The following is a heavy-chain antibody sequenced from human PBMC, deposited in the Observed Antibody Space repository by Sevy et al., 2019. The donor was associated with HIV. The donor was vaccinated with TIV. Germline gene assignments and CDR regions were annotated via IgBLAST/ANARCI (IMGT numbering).Heavy chain of an antibody. CDR3: AREEYVRYYDSSGYSPFDY. V-gene: IGHV4-4*07. CDR2: IYTSGSP. Sequence: SETLSLTCTVSGGSISSYYWSWIRQPAGKGLEGIGRIYTSGSPNYNPSLKSRVTMSVDTSKNQFSLKLSSVTAADTAVYYCAREEYVRYYDSSGYSPFDYWGQGTLVTVSS. CDR1: GGSISSYY. J-gene: IGHJ4*02. D-gene: IGHD3-22*01.